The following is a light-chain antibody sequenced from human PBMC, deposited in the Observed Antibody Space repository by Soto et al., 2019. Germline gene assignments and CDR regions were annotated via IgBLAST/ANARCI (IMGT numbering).Light chain of an antibody. CDR3: QQYGSSPRT. CDR2: GVS. J-gene: IGKJ1*01. Sequence: EIVMTQSPATLSVSPGERATLSCRASQSVNSDLAWYQQKPGQAPRLLIYGVSTRATGIPARFSGSGSGTEFTLTISSLQSEDFAVYYCQQYGSSPRTFGQGTKVDI. CDR1: QSVNSD. V-gene: IGKV3-15*01.